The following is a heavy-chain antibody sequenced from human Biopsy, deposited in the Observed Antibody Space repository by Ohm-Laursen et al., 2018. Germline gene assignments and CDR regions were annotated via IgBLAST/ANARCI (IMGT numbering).Heavy chain of an antibody. D-gene: IGHD3-16*01. CDR3: ATDAVGGLAVF. V-gene: IGHV1-69*13. CDR1: GGTFNNYA. J-gene: IGHJ4*02. CDR2: ISPVFGAV. Sequence: SVKVSCKVSGGTFNNYAISWVRQAPGPGLEWMGGISPVFGAVKYAEKFRGRLTITAGESTDTAYMELNSLTSDDTAVYYCATDAVGGLAVFGGQGTLVTVSS.